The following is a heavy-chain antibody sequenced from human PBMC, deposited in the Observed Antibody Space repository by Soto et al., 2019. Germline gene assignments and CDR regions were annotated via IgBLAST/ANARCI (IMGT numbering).Heavy chain of an antibody. J-gene: IGHJ3*02. CDR3: ARDSPRGISENDAFDI. CDR2: INPNSGGT. Sequence: ASVKVSCKASGYTFTGYYMHWVRQAPGQGLEWMGWINPNSGGTNYAQKFQGWVTMTRDTSISTAYMELSRLRAEDTAVYYCARDSPRGISENDAFDIWGQGTMVTVS. CDR1: GYTFTGYY. V-gene: IGHV1-2*04. D-gene: IGHD2-21*01.